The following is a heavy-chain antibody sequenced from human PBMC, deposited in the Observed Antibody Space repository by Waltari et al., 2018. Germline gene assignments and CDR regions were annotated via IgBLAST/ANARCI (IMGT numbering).Heavy chain of an antibody. V-gene: IGHV4-59*01. CDR3: ARADGIV. D-gene: IGHD3-22*01. CDR1: GGSIRSYY. J-gene: IGHJ4*02. CDR2: IYYSGST. Sequence: QVQLQESGPGLVKPSETLSLTCTVSGGSIRSYYWSWIRQPPGKGLEWIGYIYYSGSTNYNPSLKSRVTISVDTSKNQFSLKLSSVTAADTAVYYCARADGIVWGQGTLVTVSS.